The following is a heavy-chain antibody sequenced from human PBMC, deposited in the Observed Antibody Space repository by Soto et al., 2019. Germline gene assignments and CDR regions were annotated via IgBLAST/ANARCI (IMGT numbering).Heavy chain of an antibody. V-gene: IGHV1-3*01. CDR1: GYTFTSYA. D-gene: IGHD4-17*01. J-gene: IGHJ6*02. Sequence: QVPLVQSGAEVKKPGASVKVSCKASGYTFTSYAMHWVRQAPGQRLEWMGWINAGNGNTKYSQKFQGRVTITRDTSASTAYMELSSLRSEDTAVYYCARAGTTVVTWRGRAGYYGMDVWGQGTTVTVSS. CDR2: INAGNGNT. CDR3: ARAGTTVVTWRGRAGYYGMDV.